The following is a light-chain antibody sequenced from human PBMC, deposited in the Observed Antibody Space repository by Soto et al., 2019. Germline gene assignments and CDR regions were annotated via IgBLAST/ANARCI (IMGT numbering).Light chain of an antibody. CDR2: AAS. V-gene: IGKV1-39*01. J-gene: IGKJ1*01. Sequence: DIQMTQSPSSLSASVGDRVTITCRASQSIVSYLNWYQQKPGIAPKLLIYAASSLQSGVPSRFSGSGSGTDFTLTISSLQPEDFATYYCQQSYSIRAFGQGTKVEIK. CDR3: QQSYSIRA. CDR1: QSIVSY.